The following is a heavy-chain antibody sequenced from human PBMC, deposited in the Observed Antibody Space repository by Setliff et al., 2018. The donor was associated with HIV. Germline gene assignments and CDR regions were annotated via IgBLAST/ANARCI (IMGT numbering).Heavy chain of an antibody. J-gene: IGHJ4*02. CDR2: INPSRHNT. CDR3: ARGRLSWSPDF. CDR1: GYTFTDYF. Sequence: ASVKVSCKASGYTFTDYFIHWVRQAPGQGLEWMGRINPSRHNTIYAPRYQGRVTMTRDTSISTAYMELGGLRSDDTAIYYRARGRLSWSPDFWGQGTLVTVSS. V-gene: IGHV1-2*06.